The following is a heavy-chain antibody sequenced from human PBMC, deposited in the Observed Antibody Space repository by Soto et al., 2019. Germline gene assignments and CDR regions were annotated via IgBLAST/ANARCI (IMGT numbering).Heavy chain of an antibody. CDR2: INSDGSTT. J-gene: IGHJ4*02. Sequence: GGSLRLSCAASGCTFSSYWMHWVRQAPGKGLVWVSRINSDGSTTDYADSVKGRFTISRDNVKNSLYLQMNSLRAEDTGVYYCARGLRVVDYWGQGTQVTVSS. CDR3: ARGLRVVDY. V-gene: IGHV3-74*01. D-gene: IGHD2-2*01. CDR1: GCTFSSYW.